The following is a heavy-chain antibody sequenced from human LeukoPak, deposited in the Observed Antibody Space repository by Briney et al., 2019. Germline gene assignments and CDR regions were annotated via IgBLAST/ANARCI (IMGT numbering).Heavy chain of an antibody. J-gene: IGHJ4*02. CDR1: GFTFSNYA. V-gene: IGHV3-53*01. CDR2: IYSGGST. Sequence: GSLRLSCAASGFTFSNYAMSWVRQAPGKGLEWVSVIYSGGSTYYADSVKGRFTISRDNSKNTLYLQMNSLRAEDTAVYYCARHGHDFWSGYYPPWVDYWGQGTLVTVSS. CDR3: ARHGHDFWSGYYPPWVDY. D-gene: IGHD3-3*01.